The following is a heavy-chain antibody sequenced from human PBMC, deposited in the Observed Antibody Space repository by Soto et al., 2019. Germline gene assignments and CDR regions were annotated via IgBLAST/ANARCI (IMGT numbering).Heavy chain of an antibody. Sequence: PSETLSLTCTVSGGSISSSSYYWGWIRQPPGKGLEWIGSIYYSGSTYYNPSLKSRVTISVDTSKNQFSLKLSSVTAADTAVYYCARTADIVVVPAAIGWFDPWGQGTRVTVAS. CDR3: ARTADIVVVPAAIGWFDP. CDR2: IYYSGST. D-gene: IGHD2-2*01. CDR1: GGSISSSSYY. V-gene: IGHV4-39*01. J-gene: IGHJ5*02.